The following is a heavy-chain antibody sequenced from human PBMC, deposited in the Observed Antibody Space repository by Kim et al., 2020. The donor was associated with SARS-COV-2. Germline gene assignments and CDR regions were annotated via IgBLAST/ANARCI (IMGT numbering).Heavy chain of an antibody. Sequence: GGSLRLSCAASGFTFSSYAMSWVRQAPGKGLEWVSAISGSGGSTYYADSVKGRFTISRDNSKNTLYLQMNSLRAEDTAVYYCAKDRLIGVVVAATLNYWGQGTLVTVSS. CDR3: AKDRLIGVVVAATLNY. D-gene: IGHD2-15*01. V-gene: IGHV3-23*01. J-gene: IGHJ4*02. CDR2: ISGSGGST. CDR1: GFTFSSYA.